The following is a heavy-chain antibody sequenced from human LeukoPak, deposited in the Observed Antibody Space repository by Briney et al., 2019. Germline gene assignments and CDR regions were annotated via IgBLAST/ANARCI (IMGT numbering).Heavy chain of an antibody. CDR3: ARPHLDHMILVV. J-gene: IGHJ4*02. CDR1: GFTFSTYS. Sequence: PGGSLRLSCAASGFTFSTYSMNWVRQAPGKGLEWVSYISRSSDTIYYADSVKGRFTISRDNAKNSLYLQMSSLRAEDTAVYYCARPHLDHMILVVWGQGTLVTVSS. D-gene: IGHD3-22*01. V-gene: IGHV3-48*01. CDR2: ISRSSDTI.